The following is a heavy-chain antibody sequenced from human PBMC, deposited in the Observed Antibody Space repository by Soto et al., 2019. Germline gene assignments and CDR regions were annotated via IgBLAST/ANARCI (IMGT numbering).Heavy chain of an antibody. D-gene: IGHD5-12*01. CDR3: ARRGAGYNHDY. J-gene: IGHJ4*02. CDR2: IFPGDSDT. Sequence: GESLKISCGASGYSFPGFWIGWVRQMPGKGLEWMGIIFPGDSDTRYSPSFQGQVTISADKSISTAYLQWSSLKASDTAMYYCARRGAGYNHDYWGQGTLVTVSS. CDR1: GYSFPGFW. V-gene: IGHV5-51*01.